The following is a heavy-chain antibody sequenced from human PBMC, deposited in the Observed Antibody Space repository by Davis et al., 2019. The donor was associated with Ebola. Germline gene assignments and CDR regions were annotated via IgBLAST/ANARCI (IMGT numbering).Heavy chain of an antibody. Sequence: AASVKVSCKASGGTFSSYAISWVRQAPGQGLEWMGGIIPIFGTANYAQKFQGRVTITADKSTSTAYMELSSLRSEDTAVYYCARRGYDGYNYQNRFDPWGQGTLVTVSS. CDR1: GGTFSSYA. CDR3: ARRGYDGYNYQNRFDP. CDR2: IIPIFGTA. J-gene: IGHJ5*02. V-gene: IGHV1-69*06. D-gene: IGHD5-24*01.